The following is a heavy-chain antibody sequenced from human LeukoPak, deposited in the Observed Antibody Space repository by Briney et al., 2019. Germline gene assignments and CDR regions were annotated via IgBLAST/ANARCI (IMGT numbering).Heavy chain of an antibody. CDR2: IIPIFGTA. CDR3: ARATVTAPGYYYYGMDV. CDR1: GGTFSSYA. D-gene: IGHD4-17*01. V-gene: IGHV1-69*13. J-gene: IGHJ6*02. Sequence: SVTVSCKASGGTFSSYAISWVRQAPGQGLEWMGGIIPIFGTANYAQKFQGRVTITADESTSTAYMELSSLRSEDTAVYYCARATVTAPGYYYYGMDVWGQGTTVTVSS.